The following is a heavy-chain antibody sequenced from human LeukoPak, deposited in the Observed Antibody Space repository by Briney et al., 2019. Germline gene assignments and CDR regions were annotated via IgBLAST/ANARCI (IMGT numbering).Heavy chain of an antibody. Sequence: ASVKVSCKASGYTFTSYDINWVRQAPGQGLEWMGWVSGYNGNTNYAQKFEGRVAMTTDASTSTAYMELRGLRSEDTAVYYCARSGWFDPWGQGTLVTVSS. J-gene: IGHJ5*02. CDR1: GYTFTSYD. CDR2: VSGYNGNT. D-gene: IGHD2-15*01. CDR3: ARSGWFDP. V-gene: IGHV1-18*01.